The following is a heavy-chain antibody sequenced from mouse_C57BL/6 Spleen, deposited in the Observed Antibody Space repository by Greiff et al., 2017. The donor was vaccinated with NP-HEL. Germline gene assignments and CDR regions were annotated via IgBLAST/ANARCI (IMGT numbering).Heavy chain of an antibody. J-gene: IGHJ4*01. CDR2: IYPGDGDT. CDR3: ARGSGFYYGSSPYAMDY. Sequence: VQLVESGPELVKPGASVKISCKASGYAFSSSWMNWVKQRPGKGLEWIGRIYPGDGDTNYNGKFKGKATLTADKSSSTAYMQLSSLTSEDSAVYFCARGSGFYYGSSPYAMDYWGQGTSVTVSS. CDR1: GYAFSSSW. V-gene: IGHV1-82*01. D-gene: IGHD1-1*01.